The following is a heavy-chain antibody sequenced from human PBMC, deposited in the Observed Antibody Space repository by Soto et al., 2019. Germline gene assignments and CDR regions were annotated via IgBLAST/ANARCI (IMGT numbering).Heavy chain of an antibody. CDR2: ISSSSSYT. D-gene: IGHD2-2*01. CDR3: ARGRLVVPAPDY. J-gene: IGHJ4*02. Sequence: PGGSLRLSCAASGFTFSGYYMSWIRQAPGKGLEWVSYISSSSSYTNYADSVKGRFTISRDNAKNSLYLQMNSLRAEDTAVYYCARGRLVVPAPDYWGQGTLVTVSS. CDR1: GFTFSGYY. V-gene: IGHV3-11*06.